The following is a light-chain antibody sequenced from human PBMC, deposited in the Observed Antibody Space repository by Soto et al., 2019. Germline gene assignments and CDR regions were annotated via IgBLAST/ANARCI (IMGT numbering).Light chain of an antibody. CDR1: QGISSA. Sequence: AVQLTQSPSSLSASVGDRVTITCRASQGISSALAWYQQKPGKAPKLLIYDASSLESGVTSRFSGSGSGTDFTLTSRSLQPEDFASYYCQQFNSYPSFGGGTKVEIK. CDR3: QQFNSYPS. V-gene: IGKV1-13*02. J-gene: IGKJ4*01. CDR2: DAS.